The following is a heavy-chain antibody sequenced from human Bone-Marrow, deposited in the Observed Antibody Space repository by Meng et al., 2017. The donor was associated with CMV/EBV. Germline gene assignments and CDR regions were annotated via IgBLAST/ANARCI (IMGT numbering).Heavy chain of an antibody. CDR1: GFTLSSYW. CDR2: IKQDGSEK. CDR3: ASRSYYYGSGSYPQGGMDV. J-gene: IGHJ6*02. D-gene: IGHD3-10*01. V-gene: IGHV3-7*01. Sequence: GESLKISSAASGFTLSSYWMSWVRQAPGKGLDWVANIKQDGSEKYYVDSVKGRFTISRDNAKNSLYLQMNSLRAEDTAVYYCASRSYYYGSGSYPQGGMDVWGQGTTVTVSS.